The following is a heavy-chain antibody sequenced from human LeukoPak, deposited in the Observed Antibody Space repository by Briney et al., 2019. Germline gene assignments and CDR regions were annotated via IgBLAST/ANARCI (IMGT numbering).Heavy chain of an antibody. Sequence: LRLSCAASGFTLSSYAMSWVRQAPGKGLEWIGYSYSSGTSYYNPSLKGRLITSVDTSKNQFSLNLSSVTAADTAVYYCVRGHYGYGRFFDPWGQGTLVTVSS. CDR2: SYSSGTS. CDR3: VRGHYGYGRFFDP. D-gene: IGHD5-18*01. V-gene: IGHV4-30-4*08. CDR1: GFTLSSYA. J-gene: IGHJ5*02.